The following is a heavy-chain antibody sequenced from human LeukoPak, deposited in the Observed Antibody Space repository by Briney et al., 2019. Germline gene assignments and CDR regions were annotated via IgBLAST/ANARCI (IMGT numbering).Heavy chain of an antibody. Sequence: PSETLSLTCAVYGGSFSGYYWSWIRQPPGKGLEWIGEINHSGSTNYNPSLKSRVTISVDTSKNQFSLKLSSVTAADTAVYYCASQNCSSTSCYPQIGFDPWGQGTLVTVSS. J-gene: IGHJ5*02. CDR2: INHSGST. V-gene: IGHV4-34*01. CDR1: GGSFSGYY. CDR3: ASQNCSSTSCYPQIGFDP. D-gene: IGHD2-2*01.